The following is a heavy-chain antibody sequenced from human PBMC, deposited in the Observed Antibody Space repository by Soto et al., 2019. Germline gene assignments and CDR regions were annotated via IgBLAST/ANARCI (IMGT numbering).Heavy chain of an antibody. Sequence: QVHLVQSGVEVKTPGASVKVSCQASGYTLFTYDISWVRQAPGQGLEWMGWISTYSGATKYAQKFQRRVTMTTDTSTTTGYVELRSRRTDDTAVYYCARHHGPTTSENWFDPWGQGTLVTVSS. CDR3: ARHHGPTTSENWFDP. D-gene: IGHD5-12*01. J-gene: IGHJ5*02. V-gene: IGHV1-18*01. CDR2: ISTYSGAT. CDR1: GYTLFTYD.